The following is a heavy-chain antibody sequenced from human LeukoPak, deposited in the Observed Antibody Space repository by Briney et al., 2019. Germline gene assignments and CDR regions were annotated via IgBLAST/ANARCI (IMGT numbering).Heavy chain of an antibody. CDR1: GYTFTSYG. CDR2: ISAYNGNT. CDR3: ARDKDGSGSSNWFDP. D-gene: IGHD3-10*01. V-gene: IGHV1-18*01. J-gene: IGHJ5*02. Sequence: ASVKVSCKASGYTFTSYGISWVRQAPGQGLEWMGWISAYNGNTNYAQKLQGRVTMTTDTSTSTAYMELRSLRSDDTAVYYCARDKDGSGSSNWFDPWGQGTLVTVSS.